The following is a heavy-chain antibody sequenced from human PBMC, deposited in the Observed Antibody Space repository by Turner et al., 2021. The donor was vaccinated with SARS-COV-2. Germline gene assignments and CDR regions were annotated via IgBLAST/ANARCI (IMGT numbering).Heavy chain of an antibody. Sequence: EVQQLESGGGFVQPGGSLSLSCAASVFTFSSYAMSWVRQAPVKGLEWVSGISASGGSIYYADSVKGRFTISRDNPKNTLNLQMNSLRAEDTAVYFCAKDHGGYSASWGQGTLVTVSS. V-gene: IGHV3-23*01. J-gene: IGHJ5*02. D-gene: IGHD5-12*01. CDR2: ISASGGSI. CDR3: AKDHGGYSAS. CDR1: VFTFSSYA.